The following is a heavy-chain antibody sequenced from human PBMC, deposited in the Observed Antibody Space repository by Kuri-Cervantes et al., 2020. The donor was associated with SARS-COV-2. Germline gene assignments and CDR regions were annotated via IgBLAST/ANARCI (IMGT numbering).Heavy chain of an antibody. V-gene: IGHV3-23*01. CDR2: ISGSGGST. CDR3: ARDEIAYDFWSGYYLGY. CDR1: GFTFSSYA. J-gene: IGHJ4*02. D-gene: IGHD3-3*01. Sequence: GGSLRLSCAASGFTFSSYAMSWVRQAPGKGLEWVSAISGSGGSTYYADSVKGRFTISRDNAKNSLYLQMNSLRAEDTAVYYCARDEIAYDFWSGYYLGYWGQGTLVTVSS.